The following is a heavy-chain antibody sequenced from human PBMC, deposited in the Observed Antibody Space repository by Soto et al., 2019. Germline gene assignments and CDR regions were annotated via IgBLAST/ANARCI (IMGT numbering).Heavy chain of an antibody. D-gene: IGHD2-2*01. J-gene: IGHJ4*02. CDR1: GFTFSSYA. V-gene: IGHV3-23*01. CDR2: ISGSGGST. Sequence: PGESLKISCAASGFTFSSYAMSWVRQAPGKGLEWVSAISGSGGSTYYADSVKGRFTISRDNSKNTLYLQMNSLRAEDTAVYYCAKLVVVVPAAMPYFDYWGQGTLVTVSS. CDR3: AKLVVVVPAAMPYFDY.